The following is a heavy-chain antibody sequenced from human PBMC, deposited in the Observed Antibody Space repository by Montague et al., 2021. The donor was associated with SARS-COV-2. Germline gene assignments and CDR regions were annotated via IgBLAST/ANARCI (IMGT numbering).Heavy chain of an antibody. CDR3: AKDHITMVRGVITLDAFDI. V-gene: IGHV3-23*03. CDR2: IYSGGSST. D-gene: IGHD3-10*01. Sequence: SLRLSCAASGFTFSSYAMSWVRQAPGKGLEWVSVIYSGGSSTYYADSVKGRFTISRDNSKNTLYLQMNSLRAEDTAVYYCAKDHITMVRGVITLDAFDIWGQRTMVTVSS. J-gene: IGHJ3*02. CDR1: GFTFSSYA.